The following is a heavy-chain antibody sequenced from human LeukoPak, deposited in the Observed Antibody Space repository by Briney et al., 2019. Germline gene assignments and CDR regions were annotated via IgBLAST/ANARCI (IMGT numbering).Heavy chain of an antibody. CDR1: GFNFNTYE. J-gene: IGHJ1*01. D-gene: IGHD6-19*01. CDR2: ITSSGSTT. V-gene: IGHV3-48*03. CDR3: ARRVAGFMAD. Sequence: GGSLRLSCAASGFNFNTYEMKWVRQAPGKGLEWVSYITSSGSTTYYADSVKGRFTISRDNTKNTVYLQMNSLRAEDTAVYYCARRVAGFMADWGQGTLDTVSS.